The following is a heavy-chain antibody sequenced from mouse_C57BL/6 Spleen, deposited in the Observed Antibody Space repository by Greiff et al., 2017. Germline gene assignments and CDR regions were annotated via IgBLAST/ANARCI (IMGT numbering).Heavy chain of an antibody. V-gene: IGHV1-66*01. J-gene: IGHJ4*01. Sequence: VQLQQSGPELVKPGASVKISCKASGYSFTSYYIHWVKQRPGQGLEWIGWIYPGSGNTKYNEKFKGKATLTADTSSSTAYMQLSSLTSEDSAVYYCARWGTTDYYAMDYWGQGTSVTVSS. D-gene: IGHD1-1*01. CDR3: ARWGTTDYYAMDY. CDR2: IYPGSGNT. CDR1: GYSFTSYY.